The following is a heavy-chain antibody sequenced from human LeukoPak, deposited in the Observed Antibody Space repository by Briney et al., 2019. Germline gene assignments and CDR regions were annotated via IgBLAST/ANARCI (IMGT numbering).Heavy chain of an antibody. CDR2: ISYDGSNK. V-gene: IGHV3-30*04. CDR3: GRDRAAGVGGIYFYYYMAV. J-gene: IGHJ6*03. D-gene: IGHD6-13*01. CDR1: GFTFSNYV. Sequence: GRSLRLSCAASGFTFSNYVMHWVRQAPGKGLEWVAVISYDGSNKYYADSVKGRFTISRDNSKNTLYVQMNSLRAEDTAVYYWGRDRAAGVGGIYFYYYMAVWGKGPTATVSS.